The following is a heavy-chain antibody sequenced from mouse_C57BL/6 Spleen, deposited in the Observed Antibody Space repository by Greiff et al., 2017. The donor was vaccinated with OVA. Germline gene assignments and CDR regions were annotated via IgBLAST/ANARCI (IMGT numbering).Heavy chain of an antibody. CDR3: ARESSCDAMDD. D-gene: IGHD1-1*01. CDR2: ISSGSSTI. V-gene: IGHV5-17*01. J-gene: IGHJ4*01. CDR1: GFTFSDYG. Sequence: EVKVVQSGGGLVKPGGSLKLSCAASGFTFSDYGMHWVRQAPEKGLEWVAYISSGSSTIYYADTVKGRNTISRDNAKNTLFLQMTSLRSEDTAMYYCARESSCDAMDDWGQGTSVTVSA.